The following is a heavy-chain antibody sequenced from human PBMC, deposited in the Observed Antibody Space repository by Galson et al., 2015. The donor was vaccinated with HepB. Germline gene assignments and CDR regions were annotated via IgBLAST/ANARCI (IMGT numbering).Heavy chain of an antibody. CDR2: ISAYNGNT. V-gene: IGHV1-18*01. J-gene: IGHJ5*02. CDR1: GYTFTSYG. CDR3: ARDRSLPAADGGAHWFDP. Sequence: SVKVSCKASGYTFTSYGISWVRQAPGQGLEWMGWISAYNGNTNYAQKLQGRVTMTTDTSTSTAYMELRSLRSDDTAVYYCARDRSLPAADGGAHWFDPWGQGTLVTVSS. D-gene: IGHD2-2*01.